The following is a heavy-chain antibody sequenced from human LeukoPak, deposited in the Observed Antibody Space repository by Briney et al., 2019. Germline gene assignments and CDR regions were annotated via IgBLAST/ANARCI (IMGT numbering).Heavy chain of an antibody. CDR3: ARVWRVGASEVIKRWFDP. CDR1: GGSFSGYY. J-gene: IGHJ5*02. CDR2: INHSGST. D-gene: IGHD1-26*01. V-gene: IGHV4-34*01. Sequence: PSETLSLTCAVYGGSFSGYYWSWIRQPPGKGLEWIGEINHSGSTDYNPSLKSRVTISVDTSKNQFSLKLSSVTAADTAVYYCARVWRVGASEVIKRWFDPWGQGTLVTVSS.